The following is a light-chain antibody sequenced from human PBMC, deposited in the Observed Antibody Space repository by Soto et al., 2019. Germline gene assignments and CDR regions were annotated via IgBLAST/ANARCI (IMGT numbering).Light chain of an antibody. CDR2: GAS. V-gene: IGKV3-20*01. J-gene: IGKJ1*01. CDR1: QSVSSY. CDR3: QQYGSPSRT. Sequence: EIVLTQSPGTLSLSPGERATLFCRASQSVSSYLAWYQQKPGQAPRLLSYGASSRATGIPDRFSGSRSGTDFTITISRLEPEDFAVYYCQQYGSPSRTFGQGTKVEL.